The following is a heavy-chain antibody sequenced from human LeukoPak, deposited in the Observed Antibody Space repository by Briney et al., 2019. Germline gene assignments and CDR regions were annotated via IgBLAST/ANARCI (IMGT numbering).Heavy chain of an antibody. CDR1: GYTFAGYY. CDR2: INPMGDYT. J-gene: IGHJ4*02. CDR3: ARGYAYGDY. D-gene: IGHD4-17*01. V-gene: IGHV1-2*07. Sequence: GASVNVSCKASGYTFAGYYMHWVRQAPGQGLEWMGWINPMGDYTHYVDEFKGRVTMTRDTSIGTAYMELRSLGSDDTAVYYCARGYAYGDYWGQGTLVTVSS.